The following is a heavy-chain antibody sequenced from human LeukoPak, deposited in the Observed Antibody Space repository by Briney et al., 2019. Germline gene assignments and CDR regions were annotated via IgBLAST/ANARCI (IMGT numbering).Heavy chain of an antibody. CDR1: GYSISSDYY. Sequence: SETLSLTCTVSGYSISSDYYWGWIRQPPGKGLEWIGSIHHSGRTYYNPSLKSRVTISVDTSKNQFSLKLSSVTAADTAVYYCARPVPSRLGWFDPWGQGTLVTVSS. CDR2: IHHSGRT. J-gene: IGHJ5*02. CDR3: ARPVPSRLGWFDP. V-gene: IGHV4-38-2*02. D-gene: IGHD1-1*01.